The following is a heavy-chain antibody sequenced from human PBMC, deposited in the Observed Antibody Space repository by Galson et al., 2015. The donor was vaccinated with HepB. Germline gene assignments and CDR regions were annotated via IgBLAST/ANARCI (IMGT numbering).Heavy chain of an antibody. D-gene: IGHD5-12*01. CDR3: ARVVATIFGRVKYYFDY. CDR2: INHSGST. CDR1: GGSFSGYY. J-gene: IGHJ4*02. V-gene: IGHV4-34*01. Sequence: TLSLTCAVYGGSFSGYYWSWIRQPPGKGLEWIGEINHSGSTNYNPSLKSRVTISVDTSKNQFSLKLSSVTAADTAVYYCARVVATIFGRVKYYFDYWGQGTLVTVSS.